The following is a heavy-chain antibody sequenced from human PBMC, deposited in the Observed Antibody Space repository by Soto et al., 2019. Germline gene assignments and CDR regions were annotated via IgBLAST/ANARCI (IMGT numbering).Heavy chain of an antibody. D-gene: IGHD2-2*01. CDR2: IKSKTDGGTT. CDR3: TTDLSDIVVVPAAL. Sequence: EVQLVESGGGLVKPGGSLRRSCAASGFTFSNAWMSWVRQAPGKGLEWVGRIKSKTDGGTTDYAAPVKGRFTISRDDSKNTLYLQMNSLKTEDTAVYYCTTDLSDIVVVPAALWGQGTLVTVSS. CDR1: GFTFSNAW. J-gene: IGHJ4*02. V-gene: IGHV3-15*01.